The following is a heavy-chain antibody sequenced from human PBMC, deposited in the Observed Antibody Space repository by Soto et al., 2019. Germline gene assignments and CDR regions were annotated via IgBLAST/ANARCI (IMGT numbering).Heavy chain of an antibody. CDR1: GGTFSTYA. CDR3: ARHSSSPPDAFDV. V-gene: IGHV1-69*12. D-gene: IGHD6-6*01. CDR2: IIPIFGTA. Sequence: QVQLVQSGAEVKKPGSSVKVSCKASGGTFSTYAINWVRQAPGQGLEWMGGIIPIFGTANYAQKFQGRVTITADESTNIAYMEMSSLRSEDPAVYYCARHSSSPPDAFDVWGQGTMVTVSS. J-gene: IGHJ3*01.